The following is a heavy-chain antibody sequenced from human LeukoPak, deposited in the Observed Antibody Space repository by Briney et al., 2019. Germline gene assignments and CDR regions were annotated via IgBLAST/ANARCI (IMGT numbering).Heavy chain of an antibody. CDR1: GGSVTSYY. CDR2: IYYSGST. D-gene: IGHD1-26*01. CDR3: ARGEVGPVSDFDY. J-gene: IGHJ4*02. V-gene: IGHV4-59*02. Sequence: SETLSLTCTVSGGSVTSYYWNWIRQPPGKGLEGIGYIYYSGSTNYNASLKSRATISVDTSKNQFSLKLSSVTAADTAVYYCARGEVGPVSDFDYWGQGTLVTVSS.